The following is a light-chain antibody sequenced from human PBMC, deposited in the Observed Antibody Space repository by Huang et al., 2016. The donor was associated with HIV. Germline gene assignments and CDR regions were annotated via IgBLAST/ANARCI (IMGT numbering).Light chain of an antibody. V-gene: IGKV3-20*01. CDR2: GAS. Sequence: EIVLTQSPGTLPLSPGERATLSCRASQSGFRTSLAWYQQRPGQAPSLLICGASTRATGIPDRFSGSGSGTDFTLTISRLEPEDFAVYFCQQYDSSPATFGQGTKLEIK. CDR1: QSGFRTS. J-gene: IGKJ2*01. CDR3: QQYDSSPAT.